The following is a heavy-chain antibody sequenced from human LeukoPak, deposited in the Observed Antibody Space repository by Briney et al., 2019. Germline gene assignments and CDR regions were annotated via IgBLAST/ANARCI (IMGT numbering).Heavy chain of an antibody. Sequence: WGSPRLSCAASGFSFSAYIMNWVRQAPGKGLEWVSSITSNSNYIYYADSVRGRFTISRDNAKNSLYLQMNSLRAEDTALYYCAKDRYGGYAYFDYWGQGTLVTVSS. J-gene: IGHJ4*02. D-gene: IGHD5-12*01. V-gene: IGHV3-21*04. CDR1: GFSFSAYI. CDR2: ITSNSNYI. CDR3: AKDRYGGYAYFDY.